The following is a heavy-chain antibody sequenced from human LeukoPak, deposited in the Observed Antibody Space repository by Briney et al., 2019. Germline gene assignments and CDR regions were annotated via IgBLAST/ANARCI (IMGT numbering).Heavy chain of an antibody. Sequence: ASVKVSCKASVYTLTGYYMHSVRQAPGQGLEWVGWINPNSGGLNNAQKFQGRVPKTRDTSISTASMELSRLRSDDTAVYCGATRDMIVEVIKQNAFDIWGQGTMVTVSS. D-gene: IGHD3-22*01. J-gene: IGHJ3*02. CDR3: ATRDMIVEVIKQNAFDI. CDR1: VYTLTGYY. CDR2: INPNSGGL. V-gene: IGHV1-2*02.